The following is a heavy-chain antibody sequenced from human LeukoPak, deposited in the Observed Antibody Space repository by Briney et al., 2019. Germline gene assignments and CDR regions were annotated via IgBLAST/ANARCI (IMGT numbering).Heavy chain of an antibody. CDR3: ARDLGRGIPDSVVY. CDR2: IYSGGST. CDR1: GFTVSSNY. V-gene: IGHV3-53*05. J-gene: IGHJ4*02. D-gene: IGHD1-14*01. Sequence: GGSLRLSCAASGFTVSSNYMSWVRQAPGKGLEWVSVIYSGGSTYYADSVKGRFTISRDNSKNTLYLQMNSLRAEDTAVYYCARDLGRGIPDSVVYWGQGTLVTVSS.